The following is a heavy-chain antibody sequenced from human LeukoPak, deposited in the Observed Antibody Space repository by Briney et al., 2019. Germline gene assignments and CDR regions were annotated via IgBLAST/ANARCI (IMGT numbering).Heavy chain of an antibody. J-gene: IGHJ4*01. CDR3: ARHGGYDNGWPRLFDF. Sequence: SETLSLTCTVSGGSISSYYWSWIRQPPGKGLEWIGSIYYNGNTHYKPSLNSRVAMSVDTSRNQFSMRLDSVTAADTAIYYCARHGGYDNGWPRLFDFWGQGTLVTVSS. V-gene: IGHV4-59*04. D-gene: IGHD3-9*01. CDR1: GGSISSYY. CDR2: IYYNGNT.